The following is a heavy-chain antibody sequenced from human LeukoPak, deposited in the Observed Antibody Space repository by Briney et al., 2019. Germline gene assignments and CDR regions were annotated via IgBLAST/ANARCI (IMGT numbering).Heavy chain of an antibody. J-gene: IGHJ4*02. V-gene: IGHV3-30*18. CDR1: GFSFTDYP. CDR3: AKSAFYDNSGYLDY. CDR2: ISYDGSNK. D-gene: IGHD3-22*01. Sequence: GGSLRLSCATSGFSFTDYPMNWVRQAPGKGPEWVAVISYDGSNKYYADSVKGRFTISRDTSKNTLYVQMNSLRAEDTAVYYCAKSAFYDNSGYLDYWGQGSLVTVSS.